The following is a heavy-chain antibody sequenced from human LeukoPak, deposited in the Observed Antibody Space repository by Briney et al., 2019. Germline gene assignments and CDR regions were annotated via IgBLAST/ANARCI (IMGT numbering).Heavy chain of an antibody. CDR2: VSSGFHA. Sequence: GGSLRLSCTASGFTLGSHDMHWVRQIPGQGLEWVAAVSSGFHAFFADSVQGRFTVSREDARNSLYLQMNSLRAEDTAVYYCARDHKTYYDFWSGYYFDYWGQGTLVTVSS. CDR1: GFTLGSHD. V-gene: IGHV3-13*01. D-gene: IGHD3-3*01. J-gene: IGHJ4*02. CDR3: ARDHKTYYDFWSGYYFDY.